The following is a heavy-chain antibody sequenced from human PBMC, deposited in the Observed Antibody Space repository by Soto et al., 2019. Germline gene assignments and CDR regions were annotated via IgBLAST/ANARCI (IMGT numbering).Heavy chain of an antibody. CDR1: GGSISSGGYY. CDR3: ARYIAAAGHFDY. J-gene: IGHJ4*02. V-gene: IGHV4-31*03. CDR2: IYYSGST. D-gene: IGHD6-13*01. Sequence: QVQLQESGPGLVKPSQTLSLTCTVSGGSISSGGYYWSWIRQHPGKGLQWIGYIYYSGSTYYNPSLKSRVTISVDTSKNQFSLKLSSVTAADTAVYYCARYIAAAGHFDYWGQGTLVTVSS.